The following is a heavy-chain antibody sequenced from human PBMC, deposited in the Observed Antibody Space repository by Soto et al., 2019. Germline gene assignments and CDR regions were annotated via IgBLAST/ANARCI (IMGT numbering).Heavy chain of an antibody. Sequence: GGSLRLSCAASGFTFSSYWMSWVRQAPGKGLECVANIKQDGSEKYYVDSVKGRFTISRDNAKNSLYLQMNSLRAEDTAVYYCARARSDILTGYCDYFDYWGQGTLVTVSS. J-gene: IGHJ4*02. CDR3: ARARSDILTGYCDYFDY. D-gene: IGHD3-9*01. CDR2: IKQDGSEK. CDR1: GFTFSSYW. V-gene: IGHV3-7*03.